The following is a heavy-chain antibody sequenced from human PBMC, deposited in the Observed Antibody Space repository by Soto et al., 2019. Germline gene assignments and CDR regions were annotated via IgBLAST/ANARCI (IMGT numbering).Heavy chain of an antibody. V-gene: IGHV2-5*02. CDR2: IYWDDDK. D-gene: IGHD3-3*01. J-gene: IGHJ4*02. Sequence: QITLNESGPTQVKPRQTLTLTCTFSVFSLTTSGVGVGWIRQSPGKAPEWLALIYWDDDKRYSPSLKSRLTITKDTSKNQVVLTMSDLDPADTATYYCAHRVLRTVFGLVTTTAIYFDFWGQGTPVAVSS. CDR3: AHRVLRTVFGLVTTTAIYFDF. CDR1: VFSLTTSGVG.